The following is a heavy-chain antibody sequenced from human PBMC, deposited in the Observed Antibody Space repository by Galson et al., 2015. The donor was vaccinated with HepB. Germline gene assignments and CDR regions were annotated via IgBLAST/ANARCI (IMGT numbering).Heavy chain of an antibody. V-gene: IGHV4-39*01. Sequence: SETLSLTCTVSGVSIRSNTYSWGWIRQPPGKGLEWIGSIYYSGGSYYNPSLKSRVTISLETSKNQFSLQQSSVTAADTAMYYCARHSGGHTTPFESWGQGTPVTVSS. D-gene: IGHD3-10*01. CDR3: ARHSGGHTTPFES. CDR1: GVSIRSNTYS. J-gene: IGHJ4*01. CDR2: IYYSGGS.